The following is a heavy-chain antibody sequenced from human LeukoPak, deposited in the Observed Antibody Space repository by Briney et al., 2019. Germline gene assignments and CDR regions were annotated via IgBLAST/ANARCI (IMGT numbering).Heavy chain of an antibody. V-gene: IGHV3-74*01. J-gene: IGHJ4*02. Sequence: GGSLRLSCAASGFTFSSYWMHWVRQAPGKGLVWVSRINSDGSSTSYADSVKGRFTISRDNAKNTLYLQMNSLRAEDTAVYYCARVPRRSYYFDYWGQGTLVTVPS. CDR1: GFTFSSYW. CDR2: INSDGSST. D-gene: IGHD1-26*01. CDR3: ARVPRRSYYFDY.